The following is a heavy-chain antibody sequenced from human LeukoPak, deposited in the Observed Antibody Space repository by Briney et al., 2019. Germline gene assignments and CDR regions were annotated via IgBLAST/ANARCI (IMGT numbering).Heavy chain of an antibody. CDR2: ISSSGSTI. J-gene: IGHJ6*03. CDR3: ARLSSWYCYMDV. D-gene: IGHD6-13*01. V-gene: IGHV3-11*01. CDR1: GFTFSNYA. Sequence: GGSLRLSCAASGFTFSNYAMSWVHQAPGKGLEWVSYISSSGSTIYYADSVKGRFTISRDNAKNSLYLQMNSLRAEDTAVYYCARLSSWYCYMDVWGKGTTVTISS.